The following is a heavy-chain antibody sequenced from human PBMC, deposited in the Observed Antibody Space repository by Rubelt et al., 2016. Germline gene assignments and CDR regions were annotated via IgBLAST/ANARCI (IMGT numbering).Heavy chain of an antibody. J-gene: IGHJ3*02. CDR1: GGTFSSYA. CDR2: IIPILGIA. V-gene: IGHV1-69*09. D-gene: IGHD3-9*01. CDR3: AGGAGGRYFDWYDAFDI. Sequence: QVQLVQSGAEVKKPGASVKVSCKASGGTFSSYAISWVRQAPGQGLEWMGRIIPILGIANYAQKFQGRVTITADKSTSTAYMELSSLRSEDTAVYYCAGGAGGRYFDWYDAFDIWGQGTMVTVSS.